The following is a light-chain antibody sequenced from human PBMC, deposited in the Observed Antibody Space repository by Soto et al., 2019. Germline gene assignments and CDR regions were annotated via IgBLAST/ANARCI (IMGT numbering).Light chain of an antibody. Sequence: QSVLTQPPSASVSPVQSVTISCTLTIIDVGGYNYVSWYQQHPGKAPKLMIYEVSKRPSGVPDRFSGSKSGNTASLTVSGLQAEDEADYYCSSYAGSNNFGVFGTGTKV. CDR1: IIDVGGYNY. V-gene: IGLV2-8*01. CDR2: EVS. J-gene: IGLJ1*01. CDR3: SSYAGSNNFGV.